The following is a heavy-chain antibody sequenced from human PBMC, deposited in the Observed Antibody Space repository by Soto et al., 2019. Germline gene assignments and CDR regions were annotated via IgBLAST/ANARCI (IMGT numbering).Heavy chain of an antibody. J-gene: IGHJ4*02. CDR3: AKNDYGDYVDLGY. V-gene: IGHV3-23*01. D-gene: IGHD4-17*01. Sequence: PGGSLRLSCAASGFTFSSYAMSWVRQAPGKGLEWVSAISGSGGSTYYADTVKGRFTITRDNSKNTLYLQMNSLRAEDTAVYYCAKNDYGDYVDLGYWGQGTLVTVSS. CDR1: GFTFSSYA. CDR2: ISGSGGST.